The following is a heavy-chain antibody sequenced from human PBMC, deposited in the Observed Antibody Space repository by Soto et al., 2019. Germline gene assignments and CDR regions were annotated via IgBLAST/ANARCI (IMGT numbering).Heavy chain of an antibody. CDR2: IYYSGST. Sequence: QVQLQESGPGLVKPSEPLSLTCTVSGGSVSSGSYYWSWIRQPPGKGLEWIGYIYYSGSTNYNPSLKRRGTISVDTSKNQFSLKLSSVTAADTAVYYCARAPPSGYDFWCGYSPVVGYGMDVWGQGTTVTVSS. CDR1: GGSVSSGSYY. CDR3: ARAPPSGYDFWCGYSPVVGYGMDV. D-gene: IGHD3-3*01. V-gene: IGHV4-61*01. J-gene: IGHJ6*02.